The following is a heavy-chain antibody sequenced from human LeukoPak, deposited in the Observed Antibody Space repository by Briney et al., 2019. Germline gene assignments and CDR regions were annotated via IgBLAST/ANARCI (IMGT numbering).Heavy chain of an antibody. Sequence: SETLSLTCAVYGGSFSGYYWSWIRQPPGKGLEWIGEINHSGSTNYNPSLKSRVTISVDTSKNQFSLKLSSVTAADTAVYCCARVDGYPELDPWGQGTLVTVSS. CDR2: INHSGST. CDR3: ARVDGYPELDP. J-gene: IGHJ5*02. V-gene: IGHV4-34*01. CDR1: GGSFSGYY. D-gene: IGHD5-24*01.